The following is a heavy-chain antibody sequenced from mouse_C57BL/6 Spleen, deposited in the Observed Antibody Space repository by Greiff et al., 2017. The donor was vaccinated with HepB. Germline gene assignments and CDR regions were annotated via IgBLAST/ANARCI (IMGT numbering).Heavy chain of an antibody. J-gene: IGHJ2*01. CDR1: GFTFSSYG. V-gene: IGHV5-6*01. CDR3: ARQDDLCFDY. CDR2: ISSGGSYT. Sequence: EVQGVESGGDLVKPGGSLKLSCAASGFTFSSYGMSWVRQTPDKRLEWVATISSGGSYTYYPDSVKGRFTISRDNAKNTLYLQMSSLKSEDTAMYYCARQDDLCFDYWGQGTTLTVSS. D-gene: IGHD2-12*01.